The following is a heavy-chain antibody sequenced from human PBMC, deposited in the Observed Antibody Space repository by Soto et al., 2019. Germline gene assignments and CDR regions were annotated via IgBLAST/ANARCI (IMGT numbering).Heavy chain of an antibody. CDR3: ARAPSGSYPEFDY. V-gene: IGHV3-30-3*01. J-gene: IGHJ4*02. CDR1: GFIFSSYT. CDR2: ITYDGSNQ. D-gene: IGHD1-26*01. Sequence: GGSLRLSCAASGFIFSSYTMHWVRQAPGKGLEWVGVITYDGSNQYYADSVKGRFTISRDNSRNMLFLQMNSLRPDDTAVYYCARAPSGSYPEFDYWGQGALVTVSS.